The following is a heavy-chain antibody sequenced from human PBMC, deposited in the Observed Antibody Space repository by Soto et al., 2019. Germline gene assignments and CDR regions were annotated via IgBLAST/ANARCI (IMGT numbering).Heavy chain of an antibody. CDR1: GFTFSSYA. V-gene: IGHV3-30-3*01. CDR2: ISYDGSNK. D-gene: IGHD2-15*01. J-gene: IGHJ6*02. Sequence: QVQLVESGGGVVQPGRSLRLSCAASGFTFSSYAMHWVRQAPGKGLEWVAVISYDGSNKYYADSVKGRFTISRDNSKNSLYLQMNSLRAEDTAVYYCANVISPVAGLGGMDVWGQGTTVTVSS. CDR3: ANVISPVAGLGGMDV.